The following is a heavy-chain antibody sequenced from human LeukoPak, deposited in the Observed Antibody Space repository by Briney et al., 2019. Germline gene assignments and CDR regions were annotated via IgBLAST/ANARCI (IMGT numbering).Heavy chain of an antibody. Sequence: GGSLRLSCAASGFTFSSYAMHWVRQAPGKGLEWVAVISYDGSNKYYADSVKGRFTISRDNSKNTLYLQMNSLRAEDTAVYYCARAGLYSSSPPDYWGQRTLVTVSS. CDR1: GFTFSSYA. V-gene: IGHV3-30-3*01. CDR2: ISYDGSNK. J-gene: IGHJ4*02. CDR3: ARAGLYSSSPPDY. D-gene: IGHD6-6*01.